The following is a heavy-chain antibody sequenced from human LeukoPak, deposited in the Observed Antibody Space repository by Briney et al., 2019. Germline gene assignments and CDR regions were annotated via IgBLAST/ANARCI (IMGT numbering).Heavy chain of an antibody. CDR2: INPSGGST. V-gene: IGHV1-46*01. Sequence: ASVKVFCKACGYTFTSYYMHWVRQAPGQGLEWMGIINPSGGSTSYAQKFQGRVTMTRDMSTSTVYMELSSLRSEDTAVYYCAREVAGSMGVDYWGQGTLVTVSS. D-gene: IGHD6-19*01. CDR1: GYTFTSYY. J-gene: IGHJ4*02. CDR3: AREVAGSMGVDY.